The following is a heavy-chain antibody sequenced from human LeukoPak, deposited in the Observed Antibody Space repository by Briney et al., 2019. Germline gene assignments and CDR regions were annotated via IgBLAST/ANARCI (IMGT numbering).Heavy chain of an antibody. CDR1: GGSISSYY. D-gene: IGHD2-2*01. CDR3: ARGAIVPAAIDY. V-gene: IGHV4-59*01. CDR2: VYYSGST. J-gene: IGHJ4*02. Sequence: SETLSLTCTVSGGSISSYYWSWIRQPPGKGLEWIGYVYYSGSTNYNPSLKSRVTISVDTSKHQFSLKVNSVTAADTAVYYCARGAIVPAAIDYWGQGTLVTVSS.